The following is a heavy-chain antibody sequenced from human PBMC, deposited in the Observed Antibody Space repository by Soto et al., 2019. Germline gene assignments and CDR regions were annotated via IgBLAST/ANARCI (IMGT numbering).Heavy chain of an antibody. CDR1: GGTFSSYP. J-gene: IGHJ5*02. D-gene: IGHD2-21*01. CDR2: IIPILNIA. Sequence: QVQLVQSGAEVKKPGSSVKVSCKASGGTFSSYPISWVRQAPGQGLEWMGRIIPILNIANYAQKIQGSVTFTADKSTNPAYMELSSLRSEDTAVYYCARTRAATDSLYWFDPWGQGTLVTVSS. V-gene: IGHV1-69*02. CDR3: ARTRAATDSLYWFDP.